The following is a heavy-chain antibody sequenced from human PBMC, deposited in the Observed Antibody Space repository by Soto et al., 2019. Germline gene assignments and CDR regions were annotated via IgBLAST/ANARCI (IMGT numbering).Heavy chain of an antibody. V-gene: IGHV3-23*01. CDR2: LTADSDDT. J-gene: IGHJ4*02. Sequence: GGSLRLSCVASGCTFSTHTMNWVSQAPGKGLEWVSRLTADSDDTSYADSIKGRFTISRDNSKNTLYLQMNSLRAEDTAIYYCAKGLDRASLDFWGQGALVTVSS. CDR1: GCTFSTHT. CDR3: AKGLDRASLDF. D-gene: IGHD1-1*01.